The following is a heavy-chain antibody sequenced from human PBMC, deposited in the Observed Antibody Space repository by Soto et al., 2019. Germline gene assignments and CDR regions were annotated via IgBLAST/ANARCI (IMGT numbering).Heavy chain of an antibody. V-gene: IGHV4-34*01. CDR2: IFHSGTT. J-gene: IGHJ4*02. CDR3: ARGWQKDKDFGEYFDY. D-gene: IGHD4-17*01. CDR1: GGSLRDYF. Sequence: SETLSLTCAVHGGSLRDYFWSWIRQPPGKGLEWVGEIFHSGTTNYNPSLESRVTISLHTPQNQFSMTLTSVTAPDTAVYYCARGWQKDKDFGEYFDYWGEGALVPVSS.